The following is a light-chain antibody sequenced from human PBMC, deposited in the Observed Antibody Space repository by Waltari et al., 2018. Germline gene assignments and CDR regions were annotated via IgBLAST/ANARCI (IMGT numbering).Light chain of an antibody. CDR2: DVG. V-gene: IGLV2-14*03. Sequence: QSALTQPASASGSPGQSITLSCTGLSSDVGGYTYVSWYQQHPGKAPNVMIYDVGYRPSGVSSRFSGSKSGNTASLTISWLQAEDEADYYCTSYASSSTLVFGGGTKLTVL. J-gene: IGLJ2*01. CDR3: TSYASSSTLV. CDR1: SSDVGGYTY.